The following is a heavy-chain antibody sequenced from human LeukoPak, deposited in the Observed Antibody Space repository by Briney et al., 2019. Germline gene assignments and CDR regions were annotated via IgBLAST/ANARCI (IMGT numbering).Heavy chain of an antibody. V-gene: IGHV3-21*04. D-gene: IGHD2-2*01. CDR1: GFTFSSYS. Sequence: GGSLRLSCAASGFTFSSYSMNWVRQAPGKGLEWVSSISSSSSYIYYADSVKGRFTISRDNAKNSLYLQMNSLRAEDTAVYYCAKFKGIVPAAIRKYYFDYWGQGTLVTVSS. J-gene: IGHJ4*02. CDR3: AKFKGIVPAAIRKYYFDY. CDR2: ISSSSSYI.